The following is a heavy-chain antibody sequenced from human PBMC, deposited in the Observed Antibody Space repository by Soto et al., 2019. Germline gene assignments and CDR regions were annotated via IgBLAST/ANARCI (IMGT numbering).Heavy chain of an antibody. CDR3: ARGMRGVILWDYSYYVMAF. D-gene: IGHD3-10*01. V-gene: IGHV4-39*01. CDR1: GGSISSSSYY. J-gene: IGHJ6*02. CDR2: IYYSGSI. Sequence: TSETLSLTCSVSGGSISSSSYYWGWIRQPPGKGLEWIGSIYYSGSIYYNPSLKSRVTISVDTSKNQFSLKLSSVTAADTAVYYCARGMRGVILWDYSYYVMAFGGQGPTVP.